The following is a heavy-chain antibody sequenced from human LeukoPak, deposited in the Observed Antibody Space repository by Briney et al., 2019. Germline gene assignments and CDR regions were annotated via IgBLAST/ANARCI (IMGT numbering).Heavy chain of an antibody. CDR3: ARGENYDFWSGYYSMDV. CDR1: GFTVSSNY. D-gene: IGHD3-3*01. Sequence: GGSLRLSCAASGFTVSSNYMSWVRQAPGKGLEWVSVIYSGGSTYYADSVKGRFTISRDNSKNTLYLQMNSLRAEDTAVYYCARGENYDFWSGYYSMDVWGKGTTVTVSS. J-gene: IGHJ6*03. V-gene: IGHV3-66*01. CDR2: IYSGGST.